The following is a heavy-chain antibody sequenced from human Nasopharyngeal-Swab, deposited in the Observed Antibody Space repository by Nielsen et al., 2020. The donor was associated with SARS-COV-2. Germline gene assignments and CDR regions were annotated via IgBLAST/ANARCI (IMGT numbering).Heavy chain of an antibody. CDR3: ARGSGYCSGGSCYSSGRLRMNNWFDP. CDR2: INPNSGGT. V-gene: IGHV1-2*06. Sequence: WVRQAPGQGLEWMGRINPNSGGTNYAQKFQGRVTMTRDTSISTAYMELSRLRSDDTAVYYCARGSGYCSGGSCYSSGRLRMNNWFDPWGQGTLVTVSS. J-gene: IGHJ5*02. D-gene: IGHD2-15*01.